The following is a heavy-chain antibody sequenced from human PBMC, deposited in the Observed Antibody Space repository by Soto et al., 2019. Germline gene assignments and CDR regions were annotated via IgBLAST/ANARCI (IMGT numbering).Heavy chain of an antibody. D-gene: IGHD6-13*01. V-gene: IGHV3-72*01. Sequence: GGALRLFCAAPGFTSSDHYMEWVRQAPGQGMQSVGRIRNKAYGVTTEYATCVKYIFLVSRDESRSVGHLQIHSARTEVTAVHYSATPSPSSTWSGFDYWRKGTMVTVAS. CDR1: GFTSSDHY. CDR3: ATPSPSSTWSGFDY. CDR2: IRNKAYGVTT. J-gene: IGHJ4*01.